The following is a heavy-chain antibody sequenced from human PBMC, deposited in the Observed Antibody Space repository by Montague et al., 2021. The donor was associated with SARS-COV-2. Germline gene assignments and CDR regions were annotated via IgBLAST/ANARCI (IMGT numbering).Heavy chain of an antibody. CDR2: TYYRSKWYN. J-gene: IGHJ6*02. D-gene: IGHD1-1*01. CDR1: GDSVPSNSAS. CDR3: TSGREGNYNVMDV. V-gene: IGHV6-1*01. Sequence: CAMSGDSVPSNSASWNWVRQSPSRGLEWLGRTYYRSKWYNDYAVSVRGRVTINPDTSKNQFSLQLNSVTPEDTAIYYCTSGREGNYNVMDVWGQGTTVTVSS.